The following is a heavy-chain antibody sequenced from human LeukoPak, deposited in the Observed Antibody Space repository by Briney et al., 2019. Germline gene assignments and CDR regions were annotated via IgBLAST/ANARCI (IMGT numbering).Heavy chain of an antibody. Sequence: TGGSLRLSCAASGFTFSSYWMSWVRQAPGKGLEWVTSISSSSSYIYYADSVKGRFTISRDNAKNSLYLQMNSLRAEDTAVYYCARVGAMVTFDYWGQGTLVTVSS. CDR1: GFTFSSYW. CDR3: ARVGAMVTFDY. D-gene: IGHD5-18*01. V-gene: IGHV3-21*01. CDR2: ISSSSSYI. J-gene: IGHJ4*02.